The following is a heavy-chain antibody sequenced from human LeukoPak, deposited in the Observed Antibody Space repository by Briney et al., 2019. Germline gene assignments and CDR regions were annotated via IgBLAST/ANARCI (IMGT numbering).Heavy chain of an antibody. D-gene: IGHD3-22*01. V-gene: IGHV3-30*18. J-gene: IGHJ4*02. CDR1: GLTFSIYG. CDR3: AKDSIPYYYHSSGYPSDY. Sequence: GGSLRLSCAASGLTFSIYGMHWVRQAPGKGLEWVAVMSYDGTNKYYGDSVKGRFTISRDNSKNTLYLQMNSLRTEDTAVYYCAKDSIPYYYHSSGYPSDYWGQGTLVTVSS. CDR2: MSYDGTNK.